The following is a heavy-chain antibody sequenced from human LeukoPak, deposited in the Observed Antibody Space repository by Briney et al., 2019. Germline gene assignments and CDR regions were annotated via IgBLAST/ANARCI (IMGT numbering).Heavy chain of an antibody. CDR1: GFTFSSYS. CDR2: INGDGSST. V-gene: IGHV3-74*01. D-gene: IGHD3-10*01. CDR3: AGGTAMVRGDS. J-gene: IGHJ4*02. Sequence: GGSRRLSCAASGFTFSSYSMNWVRQAPGKGLEWVSRINGDGSSTSYADSVKGRFTISRDNAKNTLYPPMNSLRAEDTAVYYCAGGTAMVRGDSWGQGTLVTVSS.